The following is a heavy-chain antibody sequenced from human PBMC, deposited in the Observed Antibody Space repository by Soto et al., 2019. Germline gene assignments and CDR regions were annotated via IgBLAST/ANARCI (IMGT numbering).Heavy chain of an antibody. CDR2: FDPEDGET. Sequence: QVQLVQSGAEVKKPGASVKVSCKVSGYTLTELSMHWVRQAPGKGLEWMGGFDPEDGETIYAQKFQGRVTMTEDTSTDTAYMQLSSLRSEDTAVYYCAVVTPTLGPNYYYYYGMDVWGQGTTVTVSS. D-gene: IGHD2-21*02. V-gene: IGHV1-24*01. CDR3: AVVTPTLGPNYYYYYGMDV. J-gene: IGHJ6*02. CDR1: GYTLTELS.